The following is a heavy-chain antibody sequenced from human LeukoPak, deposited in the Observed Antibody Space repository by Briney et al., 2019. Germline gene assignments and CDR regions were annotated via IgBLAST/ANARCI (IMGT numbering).Heavy chain of an antibody. CDR1: GFTFSSYA. D-gene: IGHD4-11*01. J-gene: IGHJ3*02. CDR3: ARGLQYPEDRAFDI. CDR2: FSFSGGST. V-gene: IGHV3-23*01. Sequence: PGGSLRLSCAASGFTFSSYAMSWVRQAPGKGLEWVSAFSFSGGSTYYADSVKGRFTISRDNPKNTVYLQMNSLRAEDTAVYYCARGLQYPEDRAFDIWGQGTMVTVSS.